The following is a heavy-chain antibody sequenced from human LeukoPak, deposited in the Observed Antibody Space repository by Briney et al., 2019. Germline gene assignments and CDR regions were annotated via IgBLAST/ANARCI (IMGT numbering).Heavy chain of an antibody. V-gene: IGHV3-48*04. D-gene: IGHD1-26*01. CDR2: ISSVSSTI. J-gene: IGHJ4*02. CDR3: VRGRVGTTTQHFDC. Sequence: GGSLRLSCPASGFTFSTCSMNWVRQPPGKGRDWISYISSVSSTIHYAYSVNGRFTISRDNAKNSLYLQMNSLRAEDTAMYYCVRGRVGTTTQHFDCWGQGTLVTVSS. CDR1: GFTFSTCS.